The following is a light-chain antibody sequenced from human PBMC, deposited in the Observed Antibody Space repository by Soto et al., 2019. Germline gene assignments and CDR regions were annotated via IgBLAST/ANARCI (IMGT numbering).Light chain of an antibody. CDR3: QQYGSSPTGT. V-gene: IGKV3-20*01. J-gene: IGKJ5*01. Sequence: IVLTTSPGTLSLSPGERATLSCRASQTVSSREKALYQQKPGQATRLLXXDEXSRATGIPDRFSGSGSGTDFTLTISRLEPEDFAVYYCQQYGSSPTGTFGQGTRLEIK. CDR2: DEX. CDR1: QTVSSRE.